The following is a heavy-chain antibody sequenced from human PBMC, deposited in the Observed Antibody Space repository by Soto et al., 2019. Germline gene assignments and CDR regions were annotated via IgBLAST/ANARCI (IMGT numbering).Heavy chain of an antibody. D-gene: IGHD6-13*01. CDR2: ISAYNGNT. Sequence: QVQLVQSGAEVKKPGASVKVSCTASGYTFTSYGISWVRQAPGQGLEWMGWISAYNGNTNYAQKLQGRVTMNTDTSTSTAYMELRSLRSEDTAVDSCASGAQQRDFDYWGQGTLVTVSS. CDR3: ASGAQQRDFDY. CDR1: GYTFTSYG. V-gene: IGHV1-18*01. J-gene: IGHJ4*02.